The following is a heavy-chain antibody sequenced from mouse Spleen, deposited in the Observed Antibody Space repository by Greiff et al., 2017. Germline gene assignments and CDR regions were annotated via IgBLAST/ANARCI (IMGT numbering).Heavy chain of an antibody. CDR1: GYAFPNYL. D-gene: IGHD1-1*01. CDR2: INPGSGGT. V-gene: IGHV1-54*03. Sequence: LVESGAELVRPGTSVKVSCKASGYAFPNYLIEWVKQRPGQGLEWIGVINPGSGGTNYNEKFKGKATLTAEKSSSTAYMQLSSLTSDDSAVYFCAITVPYYAMDYWGQGTSVTVSS. CDR3: AITVPYYAMDY. J-gene: IGHJ4*01.